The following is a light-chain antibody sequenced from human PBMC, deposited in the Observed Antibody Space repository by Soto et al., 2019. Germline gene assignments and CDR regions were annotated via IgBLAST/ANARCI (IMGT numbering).Light chain of an antibody. J-gene: IGKJ3*01. CDR1: QGMSTY. CDR3: QRYNSAPFT. Sequence: DIQMTQSPSSLSASVVDRVTITCRASQGMSTYLAWYQQKPGKVPKLLIYAASTLQSGVPSRFSGSGSATDFNLTISSLQTEDVATYYGQRYNSAPFTFGPGTKVDIK. CDR2: AAS. V-gene: IGKV1-27*01.